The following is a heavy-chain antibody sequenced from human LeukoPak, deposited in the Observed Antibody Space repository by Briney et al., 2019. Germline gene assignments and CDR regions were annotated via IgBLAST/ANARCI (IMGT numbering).Heavy chain of an antibody. CDR2: IYHSGST. CDR1: GYSISSGYY. V-gene: IGHV4-38-2*01. D-gene: IGHD4-17*01. J-gene: IGHJ4*02. CDR3: ARFDYGDYDVY. Sequence: PSETLSLTCAVSGYSISSGYYWGWIRQPPGKGLEWIGSIYHSGSTYYNPSLKSRVTKSVDTSKNQFSLKLSSVTAADTAVYYCARFDYGDYDVYWGQGTLVTVSS.